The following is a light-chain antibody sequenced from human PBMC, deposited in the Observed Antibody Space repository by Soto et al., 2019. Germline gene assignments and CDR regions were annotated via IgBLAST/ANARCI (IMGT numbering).Light chain of an antibody. CDR2: EAS. J-gene: IGKJ1*01. CDR1: HTISTW. V-gene: IGKV1-5*03. Sequence: EIQLTQSPSTLSASVGDRVTITCRASHTISTWLAWYQQKPGKAPTLLIYEASRLGTGVPSRFSGSGSGTEFSLTISSLQPDDSATYYCQQYNTFWTFGHGTKVEI. CDR3: QQYNTFWT.